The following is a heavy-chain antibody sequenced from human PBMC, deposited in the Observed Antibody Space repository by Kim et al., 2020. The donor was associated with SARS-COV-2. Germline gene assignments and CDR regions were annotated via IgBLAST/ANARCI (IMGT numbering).Heavy chain of an antibody. CDR2: SKK. CDR3: ARDFKGMDV. V-gene: IGHV3-30*01. J-gene: IGHJ6*02. Sequence: SKKDYAAPVTGQFTTPRDNSNNTLNLQMNVLRAEDTAVYYCARDFKGMDVWGQGTTVTVSS.